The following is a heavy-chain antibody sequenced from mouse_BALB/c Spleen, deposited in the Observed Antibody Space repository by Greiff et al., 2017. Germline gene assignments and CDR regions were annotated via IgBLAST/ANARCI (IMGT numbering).Heavy chain of an antibody. CDR3: AGGGNYWFAY. Sequence: QVQLKESGAELAKPGASVKMSCKASGYTFTSYWMHWVKQRPGQGLEWIGYINPSTGYTEYNQKFKDKATLTADKSSSTAYMQLSSLTSEDSAVYYCAGGGNYWFAYWGQGTLVTVSA. CDR2: INPSTGYT. D-gene: IGHD2-1*01. CDR1: GYTFTSYW. J-gene: IGHJ3*01. V-gene: IGHV1-7*01.